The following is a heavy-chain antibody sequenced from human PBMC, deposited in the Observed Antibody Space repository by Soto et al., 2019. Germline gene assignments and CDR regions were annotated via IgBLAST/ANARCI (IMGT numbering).Heavy chain of an antibody. CDR2: IKSTTEGGTT. D-gene: IGHD3-16*02. J-gene: IGHJ4*02. V-gene: IGHV3-15*01. CDR3: STGGLGLGELSCCFDY. Sequence: GGSPRLSCAASGFIFSNAWMSWVRQAPGKGLEWVGRIKSTTEGGTTDYAASVKGRFTISTQDSKTTLYLQMNSLKTVGSAVYYCSTGGLGLGELSCCFDYWGQGTLVTVSS. CDR1: GFIFSNAW.